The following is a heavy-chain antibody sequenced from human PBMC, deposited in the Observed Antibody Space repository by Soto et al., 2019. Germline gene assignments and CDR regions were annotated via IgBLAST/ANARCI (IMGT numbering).Heavy chain of an antibody. CDR2: IWYDGSNK. CDR3: ARGLYPFDSSSWGIFYYYYGMDV. D-gene: IGHD6-13*01. CDR1: GFTFSSYG. J-gene: IGHJ6*02. V-gene: IGHV3-33*01. Sequence: VGSLRLSCAASGFTFSSYGMHWVRQAPGKGLEWVAVIWYDGSNKYYADSVKGRFTISRDNAKNSLYLQMNSLRAEDTAVYYCARGLYPFDSSSWGIFYYYYGMDVWGQGTTVTVSS.